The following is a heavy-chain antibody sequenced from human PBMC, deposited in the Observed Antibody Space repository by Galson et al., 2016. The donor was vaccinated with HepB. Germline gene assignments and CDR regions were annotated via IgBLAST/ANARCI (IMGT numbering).Heavy chain of an antibody. D-gene: IGHD1-26*01. CDR1: GFTFSSYA. V-gene: IGHV3-23*01. J-gene: IGHJ4*02. CDR2: ISHSGDSI. Sequence: SLRLSCAVSGFTFSSYAMNWVRQAPGKGLEWVSDISHSGDSIYNADSVKGRFTISRDGSKNTLYLQMNSLRPEDTAVYYCARGRVGATPADSWGPGTLVTVSS. CDR3: ARGRVGATPADS.